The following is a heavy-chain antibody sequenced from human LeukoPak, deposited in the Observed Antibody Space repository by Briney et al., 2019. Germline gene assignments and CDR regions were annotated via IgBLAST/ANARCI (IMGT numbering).Heavy chain of an antibody. D-gene: IGHD1-26*01. Sequence: ASVKVSCKASRGTFSSYAISWVRQAPGQGLEWMGGIIPIFGTANCAQKFQGRVTITADESTSTAYMELSSLRSEDTAVYYCARRELKPYYYYYYGMDVWGQGTTVTVSS. J-gene: IGHJ6*02. CDR3: ARRELKPYYYYYYGMDV. V-gene: IGHV1-69*01. CDR1: RGTFSSYA. CDR2: IIPIFGTA.